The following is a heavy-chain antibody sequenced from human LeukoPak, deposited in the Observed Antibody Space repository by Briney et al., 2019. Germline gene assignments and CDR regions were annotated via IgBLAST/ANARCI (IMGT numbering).Heavy chain of an antibody. CDR1: GDSISSGHY. J-gene: IGHJ5*02. CDR3: ARGTDYYDSSGWLDP. Sequence: SETLSLTCTVSGDSISSGHYWDWIRQPPGRGLEWIGSIHHSGSTWYNPSLKSRVTISLDTSQTQISLRVTSVTAADTAVYHCARGTDYYDSSGWLDPWGQGTLVTVSS. V-gene: IGHV4-38-2*02. D-gene: IGHD3-22*01. CDR2: IHHSGST.